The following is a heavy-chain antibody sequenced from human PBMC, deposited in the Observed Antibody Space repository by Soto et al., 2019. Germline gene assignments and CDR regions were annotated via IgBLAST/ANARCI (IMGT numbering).Heavy chain of an antibody. Sequence: GGSLRLSCAASGFTFSSYSMNWVRQAPGKGLEWVSSISSSSSYIYYADSVKGRFIISRDNAKNSLYLQMNSLRAEDTAVYYCARDPDDPTNSYGMDVWGQGTTVTVSS. CDR3: ARDPDDPTNSYGMDV. CDR1: GFTFSSYS. V-gene: IGHV3-21*01. CDR2: ISSSSSYI. J-gene: IGHJ6*02.